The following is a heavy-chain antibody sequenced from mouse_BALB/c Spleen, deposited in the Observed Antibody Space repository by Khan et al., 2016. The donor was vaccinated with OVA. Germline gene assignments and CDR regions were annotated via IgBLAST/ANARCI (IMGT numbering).Heavy chain of an antibody. D-gene: IGHD1-2*01. CDR3: ARTARIKY. J-gene: IGHJ2*01. CDR1: GCSITSGYG. CDR2: ISYSGST. Sequence: EVQLVESGPGLVKPSQSLSLTCTVTGCSITSGYGWNWIRQFPGNKLEWMGYISYSGSTNYNPSLKSRISITRDTSKNQLFLQLNSVTTEDTATYYCARTARIKYWGQGTTLTVSS. V-gene: IGHV3-2*02.